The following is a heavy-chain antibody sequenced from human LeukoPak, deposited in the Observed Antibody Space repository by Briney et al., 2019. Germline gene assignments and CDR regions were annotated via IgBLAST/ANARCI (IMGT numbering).Heavy chain of an antibody. Sequence: SVKVSCKASGGTFSSYAISWVRQAPGQGLEWMGRIIPIFGIANYAQKFQGRVTITADKSTSTAYMELSSLRSEDTAVYYCAGGSIAAAGETIDYWGQGTLVTVSS. CDR1: GGTFSSYA. V-gene: IGHV1-69*04. D-gene: IGHD6-13*01. CDR3: AGGSIAAAGETIDY. J-gene: IGHJ4*02. CDR2: IIPIFGIA.